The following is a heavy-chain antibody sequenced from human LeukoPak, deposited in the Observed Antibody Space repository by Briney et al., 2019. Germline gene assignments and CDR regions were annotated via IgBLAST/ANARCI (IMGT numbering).Heavy chain of an antibody. CDR1: GYTFSTYD. CDR3: ARTKPDNSEIYN. D-gene: IGHD3-22*01. V-gene: IGHV1-8*03. Sequence: ASVTVSCKASGYTFSTYDINWVRQAAGQGREWMGWMNPNSGNTGYAQKFQGRLTITRIASISTAYMELSSLRSDDTAVYYCARTKPDNSEIYNWGQGTLVTVSS. CDR2: MNPNSGNT. J-gene: IGHJ4*02.